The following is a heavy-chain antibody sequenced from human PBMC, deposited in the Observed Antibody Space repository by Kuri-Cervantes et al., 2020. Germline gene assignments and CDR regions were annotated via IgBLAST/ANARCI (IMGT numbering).Heavy chain of an antibody. CDR1: GGSISSSNW. CDR2: IYHSGST. CDR3: ARDMIGGYVWYYYYGMDV. J-gene: IGHJ6*02. V-gene: IGHV4-4*02. D-gene: IGHD1-26*01. Sequence: SETLSLTCAVSGGSISSSNWWSWVRQPPGKGLEWIGEIYHSGSTNYNPSLKSRVTISVDKSKNQFSLKLSSVTAADTAVYYCARDMIGGYVWYYYYGMDVWGQGTTVTVSS.